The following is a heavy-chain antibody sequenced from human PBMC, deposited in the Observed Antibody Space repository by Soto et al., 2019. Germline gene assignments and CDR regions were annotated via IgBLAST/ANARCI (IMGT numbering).Heavy chain of an antibody. CDR1: GFTFSSYW. CDR2: IKQDGSEK. CDR3: ARSGQLELREAFDI. Sequence: GGSLRLSCAASGFTFSSYWMSWVRQAPGKGLEWVANIKQDGSEKYYVDSVKGRFTISRDNAKNSLYLQMNSLRAEDTAVYYCARSGQLELREAFDIWGQGTMVTGSS. D-gene: IGHD1-7*01. J-gene: IGHJ3*02. V-gene: IGHV3-7*01.